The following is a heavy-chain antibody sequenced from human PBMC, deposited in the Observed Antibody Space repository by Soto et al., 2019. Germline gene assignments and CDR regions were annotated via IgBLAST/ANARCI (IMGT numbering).Heavy chain of an antibody. V-gene: IGHV1-69*13. Sequence: SVNVYWKAAGGAFSIYAISWGRQAPGQGLEWMGGIIPIFGTANYAQKFQGRVTITADESTSTAYMELSSLRSEDTAVYYCARAASSSWYTGLDVWGQGTTVTVSS. CDR3: ARAASSSWYTGLDV. CDR1: GGAFSIYA. J-gene: IGHJ6*02. D-gene: IGHD6-13*01. CDR2: IIPIFGTA.